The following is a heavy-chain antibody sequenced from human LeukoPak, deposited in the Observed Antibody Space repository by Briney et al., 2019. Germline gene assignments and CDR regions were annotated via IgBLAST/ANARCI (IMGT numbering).Heavy chain of an antibody. J-gene: IGHJ4*02. D-gene: IGHD5/OR15-5a*01. CDR3: ARGDGVYVY. V-gene: IGHV3-53*01. CDR2: IYFGGNT. CDR1: GFTVSSNY. Sequence: GGSLRLSCAASGFTVSSNYMTWVRQAPGQGLEWVSVIYFGGNTYYADSVKGRFTISRDNSKNTVYLQMNSLRVEDTAVYYCARGDGVYVYWGQGTLVTVSS.